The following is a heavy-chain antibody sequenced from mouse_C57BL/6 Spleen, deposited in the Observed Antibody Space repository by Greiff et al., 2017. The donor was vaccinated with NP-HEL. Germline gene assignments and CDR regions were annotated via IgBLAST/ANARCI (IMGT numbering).Heavy chain of an antibody. D-gene: IGHD1-1*02. CDR3: ARSPTIPVGYFDV. CDR1: GFNIKDYY. Sequence: EVQLQQSGAELVKPGASVKLSCTASGFNIKDYYMHWVKQRTEQGLEWIGRIDPEDGDTKYAPQFQGKATITADTSSNTAYLPLSSLTSEDTAVDYCARSPTIPVGYFDVWGTGTTVTVSS. V-gene: IGHV14-2*01. CDR2: IDPEDGDT. J-gene: IGHJ1*03.